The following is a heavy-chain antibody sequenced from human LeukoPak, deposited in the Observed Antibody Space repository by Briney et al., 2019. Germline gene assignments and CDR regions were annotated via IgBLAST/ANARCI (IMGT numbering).Heavy chain of an antibody. CDR2: INPIFGTA. D-gene: IGHD3-10*01. Sequence: ASVKVSCKASGYTFTNYHISWVRQAAGQGLEWMGGINPIFGTANYAQKFQGRVTITADESTSTAYMELSSLRSEDTAVYYCARDRESMVRGVIIGNWFDPWGQGTLVTVSS. CDR3: ARDRESMVRGVIIGNWFDP. CDR1: GYTFTNYH. J-gene: IGHJ5*02. V-gene: IGHV1-69*13.